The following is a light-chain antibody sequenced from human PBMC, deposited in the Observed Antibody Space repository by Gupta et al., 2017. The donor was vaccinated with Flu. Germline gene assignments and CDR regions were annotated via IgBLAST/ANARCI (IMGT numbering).Light chain of an antibody. J-gene: IGLJ3*02. CDR2: EDR. Sequence: QSALTQPASVSGSPGQSITIPCTGTSVDVGIYNLVSWYQQHPGKAPKLMIYEDRKRPSGVSIRFSGSKSGNTASLTISGLQAEDEADYYCCSYATSSWVFGGGTKLTVL. V-gene: IGLV2-23*01. CDR3: CSYATSSWV. CDR1: SVDVGIYNL.